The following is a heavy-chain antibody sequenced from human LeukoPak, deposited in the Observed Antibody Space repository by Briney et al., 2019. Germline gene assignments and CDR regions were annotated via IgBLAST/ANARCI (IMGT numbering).Heavy chain of an antibody. J-gene: IGHJ4*02. CDR3: ARVTKGYYRRDISFDY. CDR2: INPNSGGT. CDR1: GYTFTGYY. Sequence: ASVKVSCKASGYTFTGYYMHWVRQAPGQGLEWMGWINPNSGGTNYAQKFQGRVTMTRDTSISTAYMELSRLRSDDTAVYYCARVTKGYYRRDISFDYWGQGTLVTVSS. V-gene: IGHV1-2*02. D-gene: IGHD3-3*01.